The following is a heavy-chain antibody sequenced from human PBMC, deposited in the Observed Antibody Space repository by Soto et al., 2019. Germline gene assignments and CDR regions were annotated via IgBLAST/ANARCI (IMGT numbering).Heavy chain of an antibody. CDR2: IIPIFGTA. Sequence: QVQLVQSGAEVKKPGSSVKVSCKASGGTFSSYAISWVRQAPGQGLEWMGGIIPIFGTANYAQKFQGRVTITADKPTSKAYMELRSLRSENTALYYWAGDPPAGAQDYYSYYGMAVGGQGPTVPVSS. CDR3: AGDPPAGAQDYYSYYGMAV. V-gene: IGHV1-69*06. CDR1: GGTFSSYA. J-gene: IGHJ6*02. D-gene: IGHD6-19*01.